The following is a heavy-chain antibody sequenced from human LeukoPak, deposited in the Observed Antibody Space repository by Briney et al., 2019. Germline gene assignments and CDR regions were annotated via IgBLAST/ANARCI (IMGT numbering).Heavy chain of an antibody. V-gene: IGHV3-30*04. J-gene: IGHJ3*02. CDR2: ISHDGRNK. Sequence: GGSLRLSCIVSGITISSYAMHWVRQAPGKGLEWVAVISHDGRNKYYADSVKGRFTISRETSKNTLYLHMNSLIIEDTAVYFCASRQQSGAFDIWRQGTMVTVSS. CDR1: GITISSYA. CDR3: ASRQQSGAFDI. D-gene: IGHD6-13*01.